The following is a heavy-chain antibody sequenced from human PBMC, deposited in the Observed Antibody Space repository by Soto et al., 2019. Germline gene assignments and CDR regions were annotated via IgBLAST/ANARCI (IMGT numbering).Heavy chain of an antibody. V-gene: IGHV4-30-2*01. CDR1: GGSISSGGYS. D-gene: IGHD6-19*01. CDR2: IYHSGSN. CDR3: ASAGGLGAVAADY. Sequence: QLQLQESGSGLVKPSQTLSLTCAVSGGSISSGGYSWSWIRQPPGKGLEWIGYIYHSGSNYYNPSLKSRVTISVDRSKNQFSLKLSSVTAADTAVYYGASAGGLGAVAADYWGQGTLVTVSS. J-gene: IGHJ4*02.